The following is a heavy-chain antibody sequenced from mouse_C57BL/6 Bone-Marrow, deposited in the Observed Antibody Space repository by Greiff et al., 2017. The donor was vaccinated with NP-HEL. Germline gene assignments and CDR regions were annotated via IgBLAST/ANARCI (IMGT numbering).Heavy chain of an antibody. CDR1: GYTFTSYW. CDR3: ARFRAYYPFAY. J-gene: IGHJ3*01. D-gene: IGHD1-1*01. Sequence: VKLQQPGAELVRPGTSVKLSCKASGYTFTSYWMHWVKQRPGQGLEWIGVIDPSDSYTNYNQKFKGKATLTVDTSSSTAYMQLSSLTSEDSAVYYCARFRAYYPFAYWGQGTLVTVSA. V-gene: IGHV1-59*01. CDR2: IDPSDSYT.